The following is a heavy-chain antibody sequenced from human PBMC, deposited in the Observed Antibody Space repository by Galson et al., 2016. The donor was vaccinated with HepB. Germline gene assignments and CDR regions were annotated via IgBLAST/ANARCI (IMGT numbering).Heavy chain of an antibody. J-gene: IGHJ4*02. D-gene: IGHD1-26*01. Sequence: SLRLSCATSGFTFNRYTMNWVRQAPGKGLEWVAYISSSSSYIYYADSVKGRFTISRDNAKKSLYLQMNSLSAEDTAVYYCARDRGGTYSNCFDYWGQGTMVTVSS. CDR1: GFTFNRYT. CDR3: ARDRGGTYSNCFDY. V-gene: IGHV3-21*04. CDR2: ISSSSSYI.